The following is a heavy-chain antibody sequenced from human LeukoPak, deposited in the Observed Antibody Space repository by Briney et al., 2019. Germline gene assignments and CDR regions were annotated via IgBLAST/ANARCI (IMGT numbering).Heavy chain of an antibody. CDR1: GGSISSYY. CDR3: SRLIRVRGVIPRHYCDY. J-gene: IGHJ4*02. V-gene: IGHV4-59*01. D-gene: IGHD3-10*01. Sequence: PSETLSLTCTVSGGSISSYYWGWIRQPPGKGLEWIGYIYYSGSTNYNPSLKSRVTISVDTSKNQFSLKLSSVTAADTAVYYCSRLIRVRGVIPRHYCDYWGQGTLVTVSS. CDR2: IYYSGST.